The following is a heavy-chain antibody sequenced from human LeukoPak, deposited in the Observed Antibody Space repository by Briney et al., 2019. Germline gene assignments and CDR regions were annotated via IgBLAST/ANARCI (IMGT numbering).Heavy chain of an antibody. J-gene: IGHJ4*02. D-gene: IGHD6-19*01. Sequence: ASVKVSCKASGYTFTSYGISWVRQAPGQGLEWMGWISAYNGNTNYAQKLQGRVTMTTDTSTSTAYIELRSLRSDDTAVYYCARYVGWSDPFDYWGQGTPVTVSS. CDR2: ISAYNGNT. V-gene: IGHV1-18*01. CDR1: GYTFTSYG. CDR3: ARYVGWSDPFDY.